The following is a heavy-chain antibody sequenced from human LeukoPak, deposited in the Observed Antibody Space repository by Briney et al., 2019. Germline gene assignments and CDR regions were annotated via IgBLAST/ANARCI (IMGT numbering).Heavy chain of an antibody. J-gene: IGHJ5*02. V-gene: IGHV4-59*01. CDR3: ARVFRGAMTCNWFDP. Sequence: SETLSLTCIVSGASITGYSCTWIRQPPGKGLEWIGYISDSGSTNYSPSLKSRVTMSVDSSNTEFSLRLNSVTAADTAVYSCARVFRGAMTCNWFDPWGQGTLVTVSS. CDR2: ISDSGST. D-gene: IGHD3-3*01. CDR1: GASITGYS.